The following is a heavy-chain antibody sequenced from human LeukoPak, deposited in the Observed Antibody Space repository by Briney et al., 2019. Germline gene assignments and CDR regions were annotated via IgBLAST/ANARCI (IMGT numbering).Heavy chain of an antibody. CDR2: ISADNGNT. Sequence: ASVKVSCKASGYTFTTYGISWVRQAPGRGLEWMGWISADNGNTNYAQKFQGRVTMTTDTSTSTAYMELRSLRSDDTAVYYCARDLGKSRDRKWFDPWGQGTLVTVSS. J-gene: IGHJ5*02. V-gene: IGHV1-18*01. CDR1: GYTFTTYG. CDR3: ARDLGKSRDRKWFDP.